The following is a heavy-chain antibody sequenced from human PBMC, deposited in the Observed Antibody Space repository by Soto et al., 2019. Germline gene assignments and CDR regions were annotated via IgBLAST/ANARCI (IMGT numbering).Heavy chain of an antibody. Sequence: VQLVQSGAEVKKPGSSVTVSCKASGGTFSKYAITWVRQAPGQGLEWMGGIITIYGTTNFAQKIQGRVTISADESTSTAYVELSSLRSDDTAVYYCARALPLGDLFLFFDSWGQGTMVTVSS. CDR3: ARALPLGDLFLFFDS. CDR2: IITIYGTT. V-gene: IGHV1-69*01. CDR1: GGTFSKYA. D-gene: IGHD3-16*01. J-gene: IGHJ3*02.